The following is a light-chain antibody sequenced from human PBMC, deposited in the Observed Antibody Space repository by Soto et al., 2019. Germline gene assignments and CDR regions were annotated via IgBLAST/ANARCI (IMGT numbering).Light chain of an antibody. CDR3: CSYAGSSTPYV. Sequence: QSVLTQPASVSGSPGQSITISCPGTSSDVGSYNLVSWYQQHLGKAPKLMIYEVSKRPSGVSNRFSGSKSGNTASLTISGLQAEDEADYYCCSYAGSSTPYVFGTGTKVTVL. V-gene: IGLV2-23*02. J-gene: IGLJ1*01. CDR1: SSDVGSYNL. CDR2: EVS.